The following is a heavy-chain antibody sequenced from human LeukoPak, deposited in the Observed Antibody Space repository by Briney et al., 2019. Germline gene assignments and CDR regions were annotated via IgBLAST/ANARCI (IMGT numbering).Heavy chain of an antibody. D-gene: IGHD6-19*01. CDR3: ARDLAGSIDY. CDR1: GFTFSMFL. J-gene: IGHJ4*02. V-gene: IGHV3-74*01. CDR2: ISNDGRTT. Sequence: GGSLRLSCAASGFTFSMFLMEWVRQAPGKWLVWVSLISNDGRTTRYAESVKGRLSISRDNAKNTLYMEMNSLRAEDTAVYYCARDLAGSIDYWGQGNLVTVSS.